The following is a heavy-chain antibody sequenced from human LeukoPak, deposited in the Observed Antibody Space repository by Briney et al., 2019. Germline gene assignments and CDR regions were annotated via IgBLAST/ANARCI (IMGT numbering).Heavy chain of an antibody. J-gene: IGHJ4*02. V-gene: IGHV3-23*01. D-gene: IGHD3-9*01. Sequence: GGSLRLSCAASGYIFSSYAMNWVRQAPGKGLEWVSAISGSGGSTYYADSVKGRFTISRDNSKNTLYLQMNSLRAEDTAVYYCARGGPEDILTGYYNVPFDYWGQGTLVTVSS. CDR3: ARGGPEDILTGYYNVPFDY. CDR2: ISGSGGST. CDR1: GYIFSSYA.